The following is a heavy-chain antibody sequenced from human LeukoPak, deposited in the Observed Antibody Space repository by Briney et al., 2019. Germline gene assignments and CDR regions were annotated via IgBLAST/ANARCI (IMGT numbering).Heavy chain of an antibody. CDR3: ARGFPPGSGSRGSHAFDV. V-gene: IGHV4-34*01. D-gene: IGHD6-19*01. CDR1: EMSFSAYY. J-gene: IGHJ3*01. Sequence: SETLSLTCAVSEMSFSAYYWNWIRQSPGKGLERIGEINYGGSTKYTPSLEGRGTILIDTSKNQFSLKLTSVTAADTAVYYCARGFPPGSGSRGSHAFDVWGQGTMVTVS. CDR2: INYGGST.